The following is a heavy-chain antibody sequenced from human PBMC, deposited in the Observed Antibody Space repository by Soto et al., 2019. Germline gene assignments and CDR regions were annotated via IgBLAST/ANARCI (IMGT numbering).Heavy chain of an antibody. J-gene: IGHJ5*02. CDR1: GYTFTSYG. D-gene: IGHD3-22*01. Sequence: QVQLVQSGAEVKKPGASVKVSCKASGYTFTSYGISWVRQAPGQGLEWMGWISACNGNTNYAQKLQGRVTMTTDTHTSTAYMQLRSLRCGDTAEYYCARKLRYYESSVSRSIWFGPWGQGALFPVSS. CDR3: ARKLRYYESSVSRSIWFGP. CDR2: ISACNGNT. V-gene: IGHV1-18*01.